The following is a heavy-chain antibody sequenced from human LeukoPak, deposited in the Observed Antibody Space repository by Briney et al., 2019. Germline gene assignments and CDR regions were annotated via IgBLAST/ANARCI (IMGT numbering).Heavy chain of an antibody. D-gene: IGHD3-3*01. V-gene: IGHV3-21*01. CDR1: GFTFSSYS. CDR2: ISSSSSYI. Sequence: GGSLRLSCAASGFTFSSYSMNWVRQAPGKGLEWVSSISSSSSYIYYADSVKGRFTISRDNAKNSLYLQMNSLRAEDTAVYYCARPRGNDFWSGYYTGGDYYMDVWGKGTTVTVSS. CDR3: ARPRGNDFWSGYYTGGDYYMDV. J-gene: IGHJ6*03.